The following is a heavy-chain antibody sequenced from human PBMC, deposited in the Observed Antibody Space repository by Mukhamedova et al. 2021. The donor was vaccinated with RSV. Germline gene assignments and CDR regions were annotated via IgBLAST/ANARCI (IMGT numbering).Heavy chain of an antibody. V-gene: IGHV3-21*01. Sequence: GKGLEWVSSISSSSSYIYYADSVKGRFTISRDNAKNSLYLQMNSLRAEDTAVYYCAREGAPPRVFWSGYLGIGPHPLGDAFDIWG. D-gene: IGHD3-3*01. CDR3: AREGAPPRVFWSGYLGIGPHPLGDAFDI. CDR2: ISSSSSYI. J-gene: IGHJ3*02.